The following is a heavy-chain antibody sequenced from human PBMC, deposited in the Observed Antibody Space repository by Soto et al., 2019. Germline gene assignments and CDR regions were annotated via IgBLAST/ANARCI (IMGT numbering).Heavy chain of an antibody. V-gene: IGHV3-11*06. CDR1: GFTFSDYY. CDR3: ARDSTSRIAAAGTISYYYYCMDV. CDR2: ISSSSSYT. J-gene: IGHJ6*02. Sequence: QVQLVESGGGLVKPGGSLRLSCAASGFTFSDYYMSWIRQAPGKGLEWVSYISSSSSYTNYADSVKGRFTISRDNAKNSLYLQMNSLRAEDTAVYYCARDSTSRIAAAGTISYYYYCMDVWGQGTTVTVSS. D-gene: IGHD6-13*01.